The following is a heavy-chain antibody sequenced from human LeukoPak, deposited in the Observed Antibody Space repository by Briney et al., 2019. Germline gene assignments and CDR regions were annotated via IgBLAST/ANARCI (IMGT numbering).Heavy chain of an antibody. CDR3: ARGYGSGKFEY. CDR2: ISAYNGNT. V-gene: IGHV1-18*04. J-gene: IGHJ4*02. CDR1: GPPPTTYP. Sequence: ASVKVSCKASGPPPTTYPIRWVPQPPRPALDWMGWISAYNGNTNYAQKLQGRVTMTTDTPTSTAYMELRSLRSDDTAVYYCARGYGSGKFEYWGQGTLVTVSS. D-gene: IGHD3-3*01.